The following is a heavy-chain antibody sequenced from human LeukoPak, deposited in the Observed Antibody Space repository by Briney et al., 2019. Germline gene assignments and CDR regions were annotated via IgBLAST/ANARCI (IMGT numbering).Heavy chain of an antibody. V-gene: IGHV3-30-3*02. CDR2: ISYDESNK. CDR1: GFTFSSYA. CDR3: AKERQTGDYFTSDY. J-gene: IGHJ4*02. Sequence: GESLRLSCAASGFTFSSYAMHWVRQAPGKGLEWVAVISYDESNKYYAGSVKDRFTISRDNSENTLYLQMNSLTVDDTAVYFCAKERQTGDYFTSDYWGQGTLVTVSS. D-gene: IGHD4-17*01.